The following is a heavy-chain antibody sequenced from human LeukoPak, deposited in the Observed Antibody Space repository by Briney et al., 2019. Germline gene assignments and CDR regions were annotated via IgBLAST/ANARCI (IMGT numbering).Heavy chain of an antibody. CDR2: ISAYNGNT. D-gene: IGHD5-18*01. Sequence: ASVKVSCKASGYTFTSYGISWVRQAPGQGLEWMGWISAYNGNTNYAQKLQGRVTMTTDTSTSTAYMELRSLRSDDTAVYYCARDQGRLWKNYYYYYGMDVWGKGTTVTVSS. CDR1: GYTFTSYG. J-gene: IGHJ6*04. V-gene: IGHV1-18*04. CDR3: ARDQGRLWKNYYYYYGMDV.